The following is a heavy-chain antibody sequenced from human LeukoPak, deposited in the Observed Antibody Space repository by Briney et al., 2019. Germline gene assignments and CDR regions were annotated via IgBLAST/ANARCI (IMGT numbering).Heavy chain of an antibody. CDR3: AKTPYSSSFYYYYMDV. J-gene: IGHJ6*03. V-gene: IGHV3-23*01. D-gene: IGHD6-6*01. Sequence: PGGSLRLSCAASGFTFSSYAMSWVRQAPGKGLEWVSAISGSGGSTYYADSVKGRFTISRDNSKNTLYLQMNSLRAEDTAVYYCAKTPYSSSFYYYYMDVWGKGTTVTVSS. CDR2: ISGSGGST. CDR1: GFTFSSYA.